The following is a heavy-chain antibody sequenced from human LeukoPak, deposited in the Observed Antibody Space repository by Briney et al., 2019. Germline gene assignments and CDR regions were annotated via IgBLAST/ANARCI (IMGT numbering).Heavy chain of an antibody. CDR1: GDSINNFY. V-gene: IGHV4-59*12. D-gene: IGHD2-21*01. CDR3: ARGAIYYYFDY. J-gene: IGHJ4*02. Sequence: PWETLSLTCAVSGDSINNFYWSWIRQPPGKGLQWIGYIYYSGSTNYNPSLKSRVTISVDTSKNQFSLKLSSVTAEDTAVYYCARGAIYYYFDYWGQGTLVTVSS. CDR2: IYYSGST.